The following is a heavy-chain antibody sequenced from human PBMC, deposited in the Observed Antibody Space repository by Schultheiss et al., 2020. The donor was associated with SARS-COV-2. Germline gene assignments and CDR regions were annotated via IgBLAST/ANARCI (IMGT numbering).Heavy chain of an antibody. V-gene: IGHV1-18*04. CDR1: GYTFTSYG. CDR3: AGNYNRSPIHYGMDV. J-gene: IGHJ6*02. CDR2: ISGYNGYT. D-gene: IGHD2/OR15-2a*01. Sequence: ASVKVSCKASGYTFTSYGISWVRQAPGQGFEWMGWISGYNGYTDYAQKFQGRITMTTDTSTSTAYVELSSLRSQDTAVYYCAGNYNRSPIHYGMDVWGQGTTVTVSS.